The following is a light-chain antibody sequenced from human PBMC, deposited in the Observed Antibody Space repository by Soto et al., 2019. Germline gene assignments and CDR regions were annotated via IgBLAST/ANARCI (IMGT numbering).Light chain of an antibody. CDR1: QDIGSV. CDR3: QHYLNYPIT. V-gene: IGKV1-8*01. Sequence: AIRMTQSPSSLSASTGDTVTITCRASQDIGSVLAWYQRKPGTAPKVLISGASNLHGGVPSRFSGSGSRTDFTLTITHLQSEDFATYYCQHYLNYPITFGQGTRLEIK. CDR2: GAS. J-gene: IGKJ5*01.